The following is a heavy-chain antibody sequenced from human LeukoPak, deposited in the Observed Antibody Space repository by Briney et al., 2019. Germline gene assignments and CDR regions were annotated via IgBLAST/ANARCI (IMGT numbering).Heavy chain of an antibody. V-gene: IGHV3-23*01. J-gene: IGHJ4*02. CDR1: GFTFSRSG. CDR3: VKGRISEDGLDF. D-gene: IGHD6-13*01. Sequence: GGSLRLSCAASGFTFSRSGMTWVRQTPGKGLDWVSSISSSGNTYYADSVKGRFTISRDNSKNMLYLQMNSLRAQGTAVYYCVKGRISEDGLDFWGQGTLVTVSS. CDR2: ISSSGNT.